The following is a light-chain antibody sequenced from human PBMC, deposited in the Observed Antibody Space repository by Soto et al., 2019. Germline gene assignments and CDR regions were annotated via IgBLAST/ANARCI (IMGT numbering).Light chain of an antibody. CDR1: QDVSRS. CDR3: QQRSNWPS. CDR2: AAS. J-gene: IGKJ4*01. Sequence: DTQLTQSPSFLSASVGDRVTIACRASQDVSRSVGWYQQKPGTAPKLLISAASTLNSGVPSRFSGSGSGTDFTLTISSLQPEDFAVYYCQQRSNWPSFGGGTKVEIK. V-gene: IGKV1-9*01.